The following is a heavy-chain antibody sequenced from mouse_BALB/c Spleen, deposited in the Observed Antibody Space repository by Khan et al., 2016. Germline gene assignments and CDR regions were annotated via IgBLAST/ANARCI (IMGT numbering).Heavy chain of an antibody. CDR3: ARYYYGSSYYVDS. V-gene: IGHV3-8*02. J-gene: IGHJ2*01. Sequence: EVQLQESGPSLVKPSQTLSLTCSVTGDSITSGYWNWIRKFPGNKLEYMGYISYSGSTYYNPSLKSRISIIRDTSKNQYYLQLKSVTTEDTATYYCARYYYGSSYYVDSWGQGTTLTVSS. CDR2: ISYSGST. CDR1: GDSITSGY. D-gene: IGHD1-1*01.